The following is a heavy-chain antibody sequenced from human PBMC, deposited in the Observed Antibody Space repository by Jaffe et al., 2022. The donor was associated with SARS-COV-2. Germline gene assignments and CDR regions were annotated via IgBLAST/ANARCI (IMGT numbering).Heavy chain of an antibody. Sequence: QVQLVESGGGVVQPGRSLRLSCAASGFTFSSYAMHWVRQAPGKGLEWVAVISYDGSNKYYADSVKGRFTISRDNSKNTLYLQMNSLRAEDTAVYYCARDNTGGWFDPWGQGTLVTVSS. CDR1: GFTFSSYA. CDR3: ARDNTGGWFDP. V-gene: IGHV3-30-3*01. J-gene: IGHJ5*02. CDR2: ISYDGSNK. D-gene: IGHD2-2*02.